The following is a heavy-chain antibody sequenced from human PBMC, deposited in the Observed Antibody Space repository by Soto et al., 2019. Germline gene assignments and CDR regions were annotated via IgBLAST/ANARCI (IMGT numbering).Heavy chain of an antibody. Sequence: EVQLLESGGGLVQPGGSLRLSCAASGFTFSSYAMSWVRQAPGKGLEWVSAISGSGGSTHYADSVKGRFTISRDNSKNTLYLQRNSLRAEDTAVYYCAKETIQLWLGGVGYFDYWGQGTLVTVSS. V-gene: IGHV3-23*01. CDR2: ISGSGGST. D-gene: IGHD5-18*01. CDR1: GFTFSSYA. CDR3: AKETIQLWLGGVGYFDY. J-gene: IGHJ4*02.